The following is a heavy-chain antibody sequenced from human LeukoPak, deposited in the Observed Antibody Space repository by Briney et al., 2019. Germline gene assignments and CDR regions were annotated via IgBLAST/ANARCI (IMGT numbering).Heavy chain of an antibody. V-gene: IGHV1-69*05. CDR3: ARLGGPNSYGYGY. D-gene: IGHD5-18*01. CDR1: GGTFSSYA. CDR2: IIPIFGTA. J-gene: IGHJ4*02. Sequence: ASVKVSCKASGGTFSSYAISWVRQAPGQGLEWMGGIIPIFGTANYAQKFQGRVTITTDESTSTAYMELSSLRSEDTAMYYCARLGGPNSYGYGYWGQGTLVTVS.